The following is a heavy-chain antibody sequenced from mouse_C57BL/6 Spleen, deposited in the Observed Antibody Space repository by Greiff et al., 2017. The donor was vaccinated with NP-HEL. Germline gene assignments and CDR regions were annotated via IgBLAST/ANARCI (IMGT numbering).Heavy chain of an antibody. D-gene: IGHD1-1*01. Sequence: EVQLQQSGPELVKPGASVKISCKASGYTFTDYYMNWVKQSHGKSLEWIGDINPNNGGTSYNQKFKGKATLTVDKSSNTAYMELRSLTSEDSAVYYCASVVSDYWGQGTTLTVSS. V-gene: IGHV1-26*01. CDR3: ASVVSDY. CDR2: INPNNGGT. CDR1: GYTFTDYY. J-gene: IGHJ2*01.